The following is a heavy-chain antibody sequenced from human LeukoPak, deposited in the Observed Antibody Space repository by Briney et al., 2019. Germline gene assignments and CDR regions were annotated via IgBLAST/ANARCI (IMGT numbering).Heavy chain of an antibody. CDR3: ARDGPYYDSSGYYYGFDY. D-gene: IGHD3-22*01. J-gene: IGHJ4*02. CDR1: GYTFTSYG. V-gene: IGHV1-18*01. Sequence: ASVKVSCKASGYTFTSYGISWVRQAPGQGLEWMGWISAYNGNTNYAQKLQGRVTMTTDTSTSTAYMELRSLRSDDTAVYYCARDGPYYDSSGYYYGFDYWGQGTLVTVSS. CDR2: ISAYNGNT.